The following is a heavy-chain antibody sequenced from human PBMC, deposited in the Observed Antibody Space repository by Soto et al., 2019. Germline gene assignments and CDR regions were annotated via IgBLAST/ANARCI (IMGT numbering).Heavy chain of an antibody. CDR1: GYTFTSYG. Sequence: ASVKVSCKASGYTFTSYGISWVRQAPGQGLEWMGWISAYNGNTNYAQKLQGRVTMTTDTSTSTAYMELRSLRSDDTAVYYCASLYRCSPRRFYGMDVWGQGTTDTVSS. J-gene: IGHJ6*02. V-gene: IGHV1-18*01. D-gene: IGHD6-6*01. CDR3: ASLYRCSPRRFYGMDV. CDR2: ISAYNGNT.